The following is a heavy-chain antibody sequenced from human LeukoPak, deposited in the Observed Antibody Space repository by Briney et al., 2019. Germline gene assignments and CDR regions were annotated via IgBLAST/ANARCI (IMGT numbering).Heavy chain of an antibody. Sequence: PSETLSLTCTVSGGSISSSNYYWAWIRQPPGKGLECIGSIYYSGSTYYNPSLKSRVTISADTSKNQFFLKVNFVTATDTAVYYCAKWPIDWGQGTLVTVSS. CDR3: AKWPID. D-gene: IGHD2-8*01. J-gene: IGHJ4*02. CDR2: IYYSGST. V-gene: IGHV4-39*01. CDR1: GGSISSSNYY.